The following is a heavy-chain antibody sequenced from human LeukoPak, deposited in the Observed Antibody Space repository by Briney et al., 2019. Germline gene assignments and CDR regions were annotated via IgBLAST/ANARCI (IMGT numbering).Heavy chain of an antibody. CDR2: INSDGSST. CDR1: GFTFSNAG. V-gene: IGHV3-74*01. D-gene: IGHD3-22*01. J-gene: IGHJ4*02. CDR3: ARQKSYYDSSGYYYPFDY. Sequence: GGSLRLSCTASGFTFSNAGMNWVRQAPGKGLVWVSRINSDGSSTSYADSVKGRFTISRDNAKNTLYLQMNSLRAEDTAVYYCARQKSYYDSSGYYYPFDYWGQGTLVTVSS.